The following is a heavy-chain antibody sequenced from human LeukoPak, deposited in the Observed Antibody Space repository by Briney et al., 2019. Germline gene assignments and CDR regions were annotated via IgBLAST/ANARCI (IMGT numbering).Heavy chain of an antibody. CDR2: IYYSGST. Sequence: SETLSLTCTVSGGSISSYYWSWIRQLPGKGLEWIGYIYYSGSTNYNPSLKSRVTISVDTSKNQFSLKLSSVTAADTAVYYCARALWFGELGRWFDPWGQGTLVTVSS. CDR1: GGSISSYY. D-gene: IGHD3-10*01. CDR3: ARALWFGELGRWFDP. V-gene: IGHV4-59*01. J-gene: IGHJ5*02.